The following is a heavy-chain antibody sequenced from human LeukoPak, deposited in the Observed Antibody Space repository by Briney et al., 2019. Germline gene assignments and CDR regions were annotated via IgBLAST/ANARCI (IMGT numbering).Heavy chain of an antibody. CDR2: ISGSGSST. CDR3: ARDSITMIKDF. J-gene: IGHJ4*02. D-gene: IGHD3-22*01. V-gene: IGHV3-23*01. Sequence: AGGSLRLSCAASGFTFSNYAMTWVRQAPGKGLEWVSGISGSGSSTYHADSVKGRFTLSRDYPKNTLYLQMNSLRAEDTAVYYCARDSITMIKDFWGQGTLVTVSS. CDR1: GFTFSNYA.